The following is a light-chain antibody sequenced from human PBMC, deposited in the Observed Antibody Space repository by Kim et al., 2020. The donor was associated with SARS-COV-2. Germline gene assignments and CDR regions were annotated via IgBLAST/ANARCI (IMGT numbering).Light chain of an antibody. CDR3: AAWDDSLNGVV. V-gene: IGLV1-44*01. Sequence: GPRVPISCSGSSSNIGSNTVNWYQQLPGTAPKLLIYSNDQGPSGVPDRFSGSKSGTSASLAISGLQSEDEADYYCAAWDDSLNGVVFGGGTKLTVL. CDR1: SSNIGSNT. CDR2: SND. J-gene: IGLJ2*01.